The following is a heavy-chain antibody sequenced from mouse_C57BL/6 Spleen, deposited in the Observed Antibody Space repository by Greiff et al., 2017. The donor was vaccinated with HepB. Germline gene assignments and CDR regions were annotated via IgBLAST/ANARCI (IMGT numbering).Heavy chain of an antibody. CDR1: GFNIKDDY. V-gene: IGHV14-4*01. J-gene: IGHJ2*01. Sequence: VQLQQSGAELVRPVASVNLSCTASGFNIKDDYMHWVKQRPEQGLEWIGWIEHENGDTEYASKFQGTATITADTSSNTAYLKLSSLTSEDTAVYYCTTITTDYFDYWGQGTTLTVAT. CDR2: IEHENGDT. CDR3: TTITTDYFDY. D-gene: IGHD1-1*01.